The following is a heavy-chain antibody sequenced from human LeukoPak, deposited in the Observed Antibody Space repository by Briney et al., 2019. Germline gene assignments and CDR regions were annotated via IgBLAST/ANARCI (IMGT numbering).Heavy chain of an antibody. D-gene: IGHD5-18*01. CDR2: ISGSGGST. CDR1: GFTFSSYA. V-gene: IGHV3-23*01. Sequence: PGGSLRLSCAASGFTFSSYAMSWVRQAPGKGLEWVSAISGSGGSTYYADSVKGRFTISRDNSKNTLYLQMNSLRAEDTAVYYCAKFTWLGYSYELYYFDYWGQGTLVTVSS. CDR3: AKFTWLGYSYELYYFDY. J-gene: IGHJ4*02.